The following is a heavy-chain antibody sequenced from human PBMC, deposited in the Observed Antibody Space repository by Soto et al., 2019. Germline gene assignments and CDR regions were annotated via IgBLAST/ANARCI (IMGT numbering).Heavy chain of an antibody. V-gene: IGHV5-51*01. CDR2: INPGDSDI. J-gene: IGHJ6*02. CDR3: ARHEQFYYYYYGMDV. Sequence: GESLKISCKASGYSFTTYWIAWVRQMPGKGLEWMGIINPGDSDIRYSPSFQGQVTISADNSISTAYLQWSSLKASDTAMYYCARHEQFYYYYYGMDVWGQGTPVKVSS. CDR1: GYSFTTYW. D-gene: IGHD4-4*01.